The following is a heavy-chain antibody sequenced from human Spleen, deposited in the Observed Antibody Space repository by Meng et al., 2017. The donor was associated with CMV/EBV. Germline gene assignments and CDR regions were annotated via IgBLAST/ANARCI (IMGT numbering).Heavy chain of an antibody. CDR2: ISGDGTSI. Sequence: GESLKISCVASGFSFSDYWMHWVRQAPGKGLVWVSRISGDGTSIRDADSVKGRLAVSRDNAGNTLYLHMESLRAEDTAVYYCARIRGYCSSTSCPWTFGYWGQGTLVTVSS. CDR3: ARIRGYCSSTSCPWTFGY. J-gene: IGHJ4*02. V-gene: IGHV3-74*01. CDR1: GFSFSDYW. D-gene: IGHD2-2*01.